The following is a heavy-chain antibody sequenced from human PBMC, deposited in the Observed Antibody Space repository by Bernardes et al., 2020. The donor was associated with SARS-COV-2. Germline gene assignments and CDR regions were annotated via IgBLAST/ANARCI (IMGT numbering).Heavy chain of an antibody. V-gene: IGHV4-59*01. Sequence: ETLSLTCTVSGDSISGYFWSWIRQPPGKGLEWIAYIYYRGDSHYNPSLKSRVTISVDTSKSQFSLKLTSVTAADTAVYYCARSRPSAMLKFDDWGQGTLVTVSS. CDR3: ARSRPSAMLKFDD. CDR1: GDSISGYF. CDR2: IYYRGDS. J-gene: IGHJ4*02. D-gene: IGHD2-2*01.